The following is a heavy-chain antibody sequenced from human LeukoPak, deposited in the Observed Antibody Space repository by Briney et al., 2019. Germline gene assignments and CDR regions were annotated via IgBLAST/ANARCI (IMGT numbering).Heavy chain of an antibody. CDR2: IYYSGST. V-gene: IGHV4-59*01. Sequence: SETLSLTCTVSGGSISSYYWSWIRQPPGKGVEWIGYIYYSGSTNYNPSLKSRVTMSVDTSTNQFSLNLSSVTAADTAIYYCARGEGASWWFDYWGQGTLVTVSS. D-gene: IGHD6-13*01. CDR1: GGSISSYY. CDR3: ARGEGASWWFDY. J-gene: IGHJ4*02.